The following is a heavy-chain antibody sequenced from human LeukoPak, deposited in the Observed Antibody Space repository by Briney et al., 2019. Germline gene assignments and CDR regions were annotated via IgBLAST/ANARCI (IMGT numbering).Heavy chain of an antibody. D-gene: IGHD6-13*01. CDR2: ISDSGGTM. J-gene: IGHJ5*01. CDR3: ARGYGSSWFYS. V-gene: IGHV3-48*04. Sequence: GGSLRLSCAASGFTFSITAMTWVRQTPGKGLEWLSYISDSGGTMYYADSVGGRFTISRDNTKNSLYLHMNSLRVEDTGVYYCARGYGSSWFYSWGQGTLVTVSS. CDR1: GFTFSITA.